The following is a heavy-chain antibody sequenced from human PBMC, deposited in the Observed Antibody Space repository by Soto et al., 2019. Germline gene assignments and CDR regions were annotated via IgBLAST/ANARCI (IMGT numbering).Heavy chain of an antibody. Sequence: QVQLVQSGAEVKKPGASVKVSCKASGYTFTGYDINWVRQATGQGLEWMGWMSPNSGNTGYAQKFQGRVTMTRNTFISTAYMELSSLRSEDTAVYYCARYCSGGSCYSPGSYIDVWGKGTTVTVSS. CDR2: MSPNSGNT. CDR3: ARYCSGGSCYSPGSYIDV. CDR1: GYTFTGYD. J-gene: IGHJ6*03. D-gene: IGHD2-15*01. V-gene: IGHV1-8*01.